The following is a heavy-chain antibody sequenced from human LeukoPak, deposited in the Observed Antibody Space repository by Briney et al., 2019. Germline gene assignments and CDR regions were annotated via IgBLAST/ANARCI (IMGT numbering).Heavy chain of an antibody. V-gene: IGHV3-21*01. Sequence: IPGGSLRLSCAASGFTFSSYSMNWVRQAPGKGLEWVSSISSSSSYIYYADSVKGRFTISRDNAKNSLYLQMNSLRAEDTAVYCCARDVGAYYDFWSGYSDMGYFDYWGQGTLVTVSS. CDR3: ARDVGAYYDFWSGYSDMGYFDY. CDR1: GFTFSSYS. J-gene: IGHJ4*02. CDR2: ISSSSSYI. D-gene: IGHD3-3*01.